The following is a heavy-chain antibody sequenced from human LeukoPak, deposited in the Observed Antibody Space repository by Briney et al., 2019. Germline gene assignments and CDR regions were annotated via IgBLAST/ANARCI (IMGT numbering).Heavy chain of an antibody. J-gene: IGHJ6*03. CDR2: IKQDGSEK. D-gene: IGHD1-26*01. CDR3: ARGRGAHYYYYYMDV. Sequence: GGSLRLSCAASGFTFSSYSMSWVRQAPGKGLEWVANIKQDGSEKYYVDSVKGRFTISRDNAKNSLYLQMNSLRAEDTAVYYCARGRGAHYYYYYMDVWGKGTTVTVSS. CDR1: GFTFSSYS. V-gene: IGHV3-7*01.